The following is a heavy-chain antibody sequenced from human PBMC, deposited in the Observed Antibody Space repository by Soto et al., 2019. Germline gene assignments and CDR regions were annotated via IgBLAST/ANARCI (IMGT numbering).Heavy chain of an antibody. D-gene: IGHD2-15*01. J-gene: IGHJ3*02. Sequence: EVQLVESGGGLVKPGGSLRLSCAASGFILSNYTMNWVRQAPGKGLEWVASISGSSTYIYYADSVKGRFAISRDNAKNSLYLQMNSLSVEDTAVYYCARDRCSGGSCYRTYAFDIWGQGTLVTVSS. CDR2: ISGSSTYI. V-gene: IGHV3-21*06. CDR3: ARDRCSGGSCYRTYAFDI. CDR1: GFILSNYT.